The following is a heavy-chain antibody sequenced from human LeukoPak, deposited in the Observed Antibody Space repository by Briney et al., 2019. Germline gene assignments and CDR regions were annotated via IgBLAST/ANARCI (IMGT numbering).Heavy chain of an antibody. Sequence: PGGSLRLSCAASAFTVSSNYMSWVRQAPGKGLGWVSVIYSGGSTYYADSVKGRFTISRDNSKNTLYLQMNNLRAEDTAVYYCARALRGYSYVLDYWGQGTLVTVSS. D-gene: IGHD5-18*01. CDR3: ARALRGYSYVLDY. V-gene: IGHV3-53*01. CDR1: AFTVSSNY. CDR2: IYSGGST. J-gene: IGHJ4*02.